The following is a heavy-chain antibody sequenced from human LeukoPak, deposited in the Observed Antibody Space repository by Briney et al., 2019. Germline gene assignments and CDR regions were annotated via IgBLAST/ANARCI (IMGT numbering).Heavy chain of an antibody. V-gene: IGHV3-23*01. D-gene: IGHD2-15*01. CDR3: AKDGRGGVPRAFDI. CDR1: GFTFSSYA. CDR2: FSGSGGST. J-gene: IGHJ3*02. Sequence: GGSLRLSCAASGFTFSSYAMSWVRQAPGKGLECISGFSGSGGSTYYADSVKGRFTISRDNSKNTLYLQMDSLRAEDTAVYYCAKDGRGGVPRAFDIWGQGTMVTVSS.